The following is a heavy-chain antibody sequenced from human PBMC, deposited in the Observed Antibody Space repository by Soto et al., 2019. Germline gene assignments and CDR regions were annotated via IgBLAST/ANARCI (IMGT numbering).Heavy chain of an antibody. CDR2: IYHSGST. CDR3: ARAGVPMVRGVINYFDY. J-gene: IGHJ4*02. Sequence: KPSETLSLTCAVSGGSISSGGYSWSWIRQPPGKGLEWIGYIYHSGSTYYNPSLKSRVTISVDRSKNQFSLKLSSVTAADTAVYYCARAGVPMVRGVINYFDYWGQG. V-gene: IGHV4-30-2*01. CDR1: GGSISSGGYS. D-gene: IGHD3-10*01.